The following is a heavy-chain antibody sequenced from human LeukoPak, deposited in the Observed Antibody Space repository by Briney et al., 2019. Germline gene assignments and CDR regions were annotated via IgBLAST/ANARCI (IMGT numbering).Heavy chain of an antibody. CDR1: RGSTSSYY. Sequence: SETLALTCTVPRGSTSSYYWSWIRQPPGKGLEWIGYIYDSGSTNYNPSLKSRVTISVDTSKNQFSLKLTSVTAADTAVYYCTKGGQRDILTYWGQGILVTVSP. CDR3: TKGGQRDILTY. J-gene: IGHJ4*02. V-gene: IGHV4-59*01. D-gene: IGHD3-9*01. CDR2: IYDSGST.